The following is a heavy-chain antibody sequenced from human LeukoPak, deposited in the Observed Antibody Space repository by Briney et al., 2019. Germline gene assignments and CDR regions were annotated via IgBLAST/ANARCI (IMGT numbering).Heavy chain of an antibody. Sequence: LGESLKISCKGSGYSFTSYWIGWVRQMPGKGLEWMGIIYPGDSDTRYSPSFQGQVTISADKSISTAYLQWSSLKASDTAMYYCARDDGGYGDYVWVRAFDIWGQGTMVTVSS. CDR1: GYSFTSYW. D-gene: IGHD4-17*01. CDR3: ARDDGGYGDYVWVRAFDI. V-gene: IGHV5-51*01. J-gene: IGHJ3*02. CDR2: IYPGDSDT.